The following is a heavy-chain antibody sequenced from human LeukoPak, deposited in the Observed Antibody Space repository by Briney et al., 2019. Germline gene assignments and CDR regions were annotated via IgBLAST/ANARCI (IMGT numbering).Heavy chain of an antibody. CDR2: INHSGST. CDR3: ARGDHYYGSGSYYYYYFDY. Sequence: SETLSLTCAVYGGSFSGYYWSWIRQPPGKGLEWIGEINHSGSTNYNPSLKSRVTMSVDTSKNQFSLKLSSVTAADTAVYYCARGDHYYGSGSYYYYYFDYWGQGTLVTVSS. D-gene: IGHD3-10*01. CDR1: GGSFSGYY. J-gene: IGHJ4*02. V-gene: IGHV4-34*01.